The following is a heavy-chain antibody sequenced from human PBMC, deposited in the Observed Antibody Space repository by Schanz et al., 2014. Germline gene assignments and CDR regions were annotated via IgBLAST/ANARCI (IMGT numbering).Heavy chain of an antibody. J-gene: IGHJ4*02. CDR2: IVPIAGIT. V-gene: IGHV1-69*02. CDR1: GGTFSSDT. Sequence: QVHLVQSGAEVKKPGSSVKVSCKASGGTFSSDTFSWVRQAPGQGLEWMGRIVPIAGITNYAQRFQGRVTITADKSSDTAYMELSSLRSEDTAVYYCARGFDLWDRWGQGTLVIVSS. D-gene: IGHD3-3*01. CDR3: ARGFDLWDR.